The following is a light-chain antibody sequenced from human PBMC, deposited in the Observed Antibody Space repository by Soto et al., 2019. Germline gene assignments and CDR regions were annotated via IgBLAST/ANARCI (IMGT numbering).Light chain of an antibody. J-gene: IGKJ5*01. CDR1: QSVGSIY. V-gene: IGKV3-20*01. Sequence: EIVMTQSPATLSVSPGERATLSCRASQSVGSIYLAWYQQRPGQAPRLLISGASNRATGIPVRFSGSGSGTDFTLTISGLEPEDFAVYYCQQYGSSSITFGQGTRLEIK. CDR2: GAS. CDR3: QQYGSSSIT.